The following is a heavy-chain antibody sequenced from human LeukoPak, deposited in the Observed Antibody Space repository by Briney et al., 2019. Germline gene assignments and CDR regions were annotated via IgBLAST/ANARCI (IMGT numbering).Heavy chain of an antibody. Sequence: GGSLRLSCAASGFTFSGYGMHWVRQAPGKGLEWVAVISYDGSNKYYADSVKGRFTISRDNSKNTLYLQMNSLRAEDTAVYYCAREYSSGWPLPYYYYGMDVWGQGTTVTVSS. D-gene: IGHD6-19*01. V-gene: IGHV3-30*03. CDR2: ISYDGSNK. J-gene: IGHJ6*02. CDR3: AREYSSGWPLPYYYYGMDV. CDR1: GFTFSGYG.